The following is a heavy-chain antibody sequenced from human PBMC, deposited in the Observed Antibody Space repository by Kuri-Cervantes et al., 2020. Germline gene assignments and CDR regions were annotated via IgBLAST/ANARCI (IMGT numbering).Heavy chain of an antibody. CDR3: ARQTPYSSSWYYYYYGMDV. CDR2: IYYSGST. Sequence: GSLRLSCTASGGSISSYYWSWIRQPPGKGLEWIGYIYYSGSTNYNPSLKSRVTISVDTSKNQFSLKLSSVTAADTAVYYCARQTPYSSSWYYYYYGMDVWGQGTTVTVSS. CDR1: GGSISSYY. J-gene: IGHJ6*02. D-gene: IGHD6-13*01. V-gene: IGHV4-59*01.